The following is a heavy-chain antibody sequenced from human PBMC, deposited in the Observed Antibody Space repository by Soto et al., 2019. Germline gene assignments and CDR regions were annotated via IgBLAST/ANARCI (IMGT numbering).Heavy chain of an antibody. CDR1: GGSISSYY. Sequence: PSETLSLTCTVSGGSISSYYWSWIRQPPGKGLEWIGYIYYSGSTNYNPSLKSRVTISVDTSKNQFSLKLSSVTAADTVVYYCARHVNWNLPYFDYWGQGTLVTVSS. V-gene: IGHV4-59*08. J-gene: IGHJ4*02. CDR2: IYYSGST. D-gene: IGHD1-1*01. CDR3: ARHVNWNLPYFDY.